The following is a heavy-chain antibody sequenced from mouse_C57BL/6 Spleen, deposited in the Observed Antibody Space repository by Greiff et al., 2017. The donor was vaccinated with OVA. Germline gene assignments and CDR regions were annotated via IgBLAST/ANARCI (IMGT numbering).Heavy chain of an antibody. V-gene: IGHV1-72*01. Sequence: QVQLQQPGAELVKPGASVKLSCKASGYTFTSYWMHWVKQRPGRGLEWIGRIDPNSGGTKYNEKFKSKATLTVDKPSSTAYMHLSSLTSEYSAVYYCARSLITTVVAPPDYWGPGTTLTVSS. CDR3: ARSLITTVVAPPDY. CDR2: IDPNSGGT. D-gene: IGHD1-1*01. J-gene: IGHJ2*01. CDR1: GYTFTSYW.